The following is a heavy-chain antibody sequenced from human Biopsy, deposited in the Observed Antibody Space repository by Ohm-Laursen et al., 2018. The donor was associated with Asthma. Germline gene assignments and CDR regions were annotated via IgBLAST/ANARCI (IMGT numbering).Heavy chain of an antibody. J-gene: IGHJ4*02. Sequence: ETLSLTCSVSGGSVSSDKYYWSWIRQPPGKGLEWIAYIFYSGATNYNPALRSRVAQSIDTSKSQFSLRLNSLSAADTAVYYCARGTIVAGIDYWGRGTLVTVSS. D-gene: IGHD5-12*01. V-gene: IGHV4-61*01. CDR1: GGSVSSDKYY. CDR2: IFYSGAT. CDR3: ARGTIVAGIDY.